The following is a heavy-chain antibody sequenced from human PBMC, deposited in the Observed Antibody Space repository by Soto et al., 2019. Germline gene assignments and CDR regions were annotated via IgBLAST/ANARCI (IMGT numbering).Heavy chain of an antibody. CDR1: GYTFTSYA. D-gene: IGHD3-10*01. CDR3: AREYYGSGSNGMDV. V-gene: IGHV1-3*01. Sequence: QVQLVQSGAEVKKPGASVKVSCKASGYTFTSYAMHWVRQAPGQRLEWMGWINAGNGNTKYSQKFQGRVTITRGTSASTAYMELSSLRSEDTAVYYCAREYYGSGSNGMDVWGQGTTVTVSS. J-gene: IGHJ6*02. CDR2: INAGNGNT.